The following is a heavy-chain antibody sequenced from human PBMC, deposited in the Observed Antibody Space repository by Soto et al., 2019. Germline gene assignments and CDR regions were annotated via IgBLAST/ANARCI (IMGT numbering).Heavy chain of an antibody. D-gene: IGHD6-19*01. CDR1: GFTFSSYA. CDR2: ISGSGGST. V-gene: IGHV3-23*01. J-gene: IGHJ3*02. Sequence: PGGSLRLSCAASGFTFSSYAMSWVRQAPGKGLEWVSAISGSGGSTYYADSVKGRFTISRDNSKNTLYLQMNSLRAEDMAVYYCAKGLHSSGWYVDAFDIWGQGTMVTVSS. CDR3: AKGLHSSGWYVDAFDI.